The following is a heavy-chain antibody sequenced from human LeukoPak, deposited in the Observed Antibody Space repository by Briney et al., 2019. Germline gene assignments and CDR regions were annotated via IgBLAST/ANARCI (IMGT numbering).Heavy chain of an antibody. V-gene: IGHV3-30-3*01. CDR2: ISYDGSNK. D-gene: IGHD6-13*01. CDR3: ARELSIAAASGY. Sequence: GGSLRLSCAASGFTFSSYAMHWVRQAPGKGLEWVAVISYDGSNKYYADSVKGRFTISRDNSKNTLYLQMNSLRAEDTAVYYCARELSIAAASGYWGQGTLVTVSS. CDR1: GFTFSSYA. J-gene: IGHJ4*02.